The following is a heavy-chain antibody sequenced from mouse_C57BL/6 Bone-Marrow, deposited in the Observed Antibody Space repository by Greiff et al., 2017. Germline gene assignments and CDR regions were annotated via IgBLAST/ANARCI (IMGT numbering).Heavy chain of an antibody. D-gene: IGHD2-12*01. CDR2: IYPRSGNT. Sequence: QVQLKESGAELARPGASVKLSCKASGYTFTSYGISWVKQRTGQGLEWIGEIYPRSGNTYYNEKFKGKATLTADKSSSTAYMELRSLTSEDSAVYFCARGPYDGGAWFAYWGQGTLVTVSA. J-gene: IGHJ3*01. CDR3: ARGPYDGGAWFAY. CDR1: GYTFTSYG. V-gene: IGHV1-81*01.